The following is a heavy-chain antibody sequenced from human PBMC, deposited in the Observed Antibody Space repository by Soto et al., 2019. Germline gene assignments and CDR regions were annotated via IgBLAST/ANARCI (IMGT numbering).Heavy chain of an antibody. CDR3: AKGGRQWLVTSDFNY. D-gene: IGHD6-19*01. J-gene: IGHJ4*02. CDR2: VSHDGRNT. CDR1: GFPFSDYA. V-gene: IGHV3-30*18. Sequence: VQLVESGGGVVQPGRSLRLSWAASGFPFSDYAMNWVRQAQGKGLEWVAVVSHDGRNTHYADSVKGRFTISRDSSKNTVSLEMTSLRAEDTAVYYCAKGGRQWLVTSDFNYWGQGALVTVSS.